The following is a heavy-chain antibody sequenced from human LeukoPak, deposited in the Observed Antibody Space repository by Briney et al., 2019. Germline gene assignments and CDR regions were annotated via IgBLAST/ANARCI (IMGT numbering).Heavy chain of an antibody. D-gene: IGHD6-13*01. CDR1: GYTFTGYY. Sequence: ASVKVSCKASGYTFTGYYMHWVRQAPGQGLEWMGWMNPNSGNTGYAQKFQGRVTMTRNTSISTAYMELSSLRSEDTAVYYCARYSSSWYWANWFDPWGQGTLVTVSS. CDR2: MNPNSGNT. J-gene: IGHJ5*02. CDR3: ARYSSSWYWANWFDP. V-gene: IGHV1-8*02.